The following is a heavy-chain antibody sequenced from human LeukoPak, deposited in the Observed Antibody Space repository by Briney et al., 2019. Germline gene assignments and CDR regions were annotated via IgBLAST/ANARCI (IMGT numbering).Heavy chain of an antibody. CDR2: IRNDGSKK. D-gene: IGHD5-18*01. CDR3: AKGSGSSLDIDY. J-gene: IGHJ4*02. V-gene: IGHV3-30*02. CDR1: GFTFSSFG. Sequence: GGSLRLSCEASGFTFSSFGMHWVRPAPGKGLEWVAFIRNDGSKKYYADSVKGRFTISRDNSKNTLYLQMNSLRAEDTAVYYCAKGSGSSLDIDYWGQGTLATVSS.